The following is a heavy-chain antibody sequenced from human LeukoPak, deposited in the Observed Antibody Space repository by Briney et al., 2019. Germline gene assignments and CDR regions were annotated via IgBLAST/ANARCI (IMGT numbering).Heavy chain of an antibody. D-gene: IGHD2-2*01. Sequence: SETLSLTCTVSGGSISSYYWSWIRQPAGKGLEWIGRIYTSGSTNYNPSLKSRVTMSVDTSKNQFSLKLSSVTAADTAVYYCASGGYCSSTSCYYGRFGDAFDIWGQGTMVTVSS. CDR3: ASGGYCSSTSCYYGRFGDAFDI. V-gene: IGHV4-4*07. CDR1: GGSISSYY. CDR2: IYTSGST. J-gene: IGHJ3*02.